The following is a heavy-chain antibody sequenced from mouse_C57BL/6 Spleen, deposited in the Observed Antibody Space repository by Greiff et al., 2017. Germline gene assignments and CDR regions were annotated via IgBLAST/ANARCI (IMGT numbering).Heavy chain of an antibody. CDR3: ARESTMVTTGFDD. D-gene: IGHD2-2*01. J-gene: IGHJ2*01. CDR2: IYPGDGDT. CDR1: GYAFSSSW. Sequence: VQLQQSGPELVKPGASVKISCKASGYAFSSSWMNWVKQRPGKGLEWIGRIYPGDGDTNYNGKFKGKATLTADKSSSTAYMQLSSLTSEDSAVYFCARESTMVTTGFDDGGQGTTLTVSS. V-gene: IGHV1-82*01.